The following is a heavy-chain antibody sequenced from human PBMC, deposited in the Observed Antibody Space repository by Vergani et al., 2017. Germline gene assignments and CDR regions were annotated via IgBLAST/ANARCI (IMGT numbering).Heavy chain of an antibody. CDR3: ARGILYDFWTYVSYFDY. D-gene: IGHD3/OR15-3a*01. J-gene: IGHJ4*02. CDR2: IYYSGST. Sequence: QVQLQESGPGLVKPSETLSLTCTVSGGSISSYYWSWIRQPPGKGLEWIGYIYYSGSTNYNPSLKSRVTISVDTSKNQCSLKLSSVTAADTAVYYCARGILYDFWTYVSYFDYWGQGTLVTVSS. V-gene: IGHV4-59*08. CDR1: GGSISSYY.